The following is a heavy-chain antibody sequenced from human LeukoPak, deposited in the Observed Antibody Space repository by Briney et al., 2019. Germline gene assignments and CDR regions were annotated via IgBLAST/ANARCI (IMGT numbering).Heavy chain of an antibody. CDR1: GFTFSIYG. Sequence: RAGGSLRLSCAASGFTFSIYGMHWVRQAPGKGLEWVAVIWNDGSNKYYADSVKGRFTISRDNSKNTLYLQMNSLRAEDTAVYSCARASGPFDYWGQGTLVTVSS. J-gene: IGHJ4*02. CDR3: ARASGPFDY. CDR2: IWNDGSNK. V-gene: IGHV3-33*01. D-gene: IGHD3-10*01.